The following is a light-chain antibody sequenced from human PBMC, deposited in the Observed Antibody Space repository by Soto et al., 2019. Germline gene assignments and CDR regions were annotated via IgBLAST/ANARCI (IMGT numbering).Light chain of an antibody. CDR1: SYDVGGYNY. V-gene: IGLV2-14*01. CDR2: EVS. Sequence: QSVLTQPAAVSGSPGQLITISCTGTSYDVGGYNYVSWYQQHPGKAPKVMIYEVSNRPSGVSNRFSGSKSVNTASLTISGLQGDDEADYYCCSYRNSSTYVFGTGTKVTVL. CDR3: CSYRNSSTYV. J-gene: IGLJ1*01.